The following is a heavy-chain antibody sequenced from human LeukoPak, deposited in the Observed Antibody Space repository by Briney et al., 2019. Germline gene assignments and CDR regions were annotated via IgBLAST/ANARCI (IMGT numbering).Heavy chain of an antibody. V-gene: IGHV3-15*07. CDR2: IKSKTAGGTT. CDR1: AFTLSNAW. Sequence: GGSLRLSCAASAFTLSNAWMNWVRQAPGKGLEWVGRIKSKTAGGTTDYAAPVRGRFIISRDDSKNTLYLQMNSLKTEDTAVYYCSINYYESNDYYIDYWGQGTLVTVSS. CDR3: SINYYESNDYYIDY. D-gene: IGHD3-22*01. J-gene: IGHJ4*02.